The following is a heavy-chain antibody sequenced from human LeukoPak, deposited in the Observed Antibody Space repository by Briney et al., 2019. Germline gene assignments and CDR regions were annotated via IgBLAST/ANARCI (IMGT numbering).Heavy chain of an antibody. CDR2: IIPIFGTA. J-gene: IGHJ6*03. CDR1: GGTFSSYA. CDR3: ARGCSSTSCNPYYYYYMDV. V-gene: IGHV1-69*13. D-gene: IGHD2-2*01. Sequence: ASVKVSCKASGGTFSSYAISWVRQAPGQGLESMGGIIPIFGTANYAQKFQGRVTITADESTSTAYMELSSLRSEDTAVYYCARGCSSTSCNPYYYYYMDVWGKGTTVTVSS.